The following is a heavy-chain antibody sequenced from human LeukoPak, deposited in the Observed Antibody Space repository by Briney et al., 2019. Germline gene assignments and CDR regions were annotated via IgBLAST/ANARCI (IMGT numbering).Heavy chain of an antibody. CDR3: AKDAHYYDSSGSYDY. V-gene: IGHV3-33*06. J-gene: IGHJ4*02. CDR1: GFTFSSYG. D-gene: IGHD3-22*01. CDR2: IWYDGSNK. Sequence: PGRSLRLSCAASGFTFSSYGMHWVRQAPGKGLEGVAVIWYDGSNKYYADSVKGRFTISRDNSKNTLYLQMNSLRAEDTAVYYCAKDAHYYDSSGSYDYWGQGTLVTVSS.